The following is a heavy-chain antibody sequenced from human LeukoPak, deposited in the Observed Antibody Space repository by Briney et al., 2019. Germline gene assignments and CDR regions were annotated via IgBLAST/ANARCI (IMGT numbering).Heavy chain of an antibody. CDR1: GGSISSYY. V-gene: IGHV4-59*08. Sequence: SETPSLTCAVSGGSISSYYWSWIRQPPGKGLEWIGYIYYSGSTNYNPSLKSRVTISVDTSKNQFSLKLSSVTAADTAVYYCARHGSSWYEKDYFDYWGQGTLVTVSS. J-gene: IGHJ4*02. CDR2: IYYSGST. D-gene: IGHD6-13*01. CDR3: ARHGSSWYEKDYFDY.